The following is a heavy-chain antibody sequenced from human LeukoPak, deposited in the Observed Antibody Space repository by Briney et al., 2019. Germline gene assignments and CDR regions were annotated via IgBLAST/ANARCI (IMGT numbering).Heavy chain of an antibody. CDR3: AKGSSYYDSSGYSPFDY. J-gene: IGHJ4*02. D-gene: IGHD3-22*01. V-gene: IGHV3-9*01. Sequence: TGRSLRLSCAASGFTFDDYAMHWVRQAPGKGLEWVSGISWNSGSIGYADSAKGRFTISRDNAKNSLYLQMNSLRAEDTALYYCAKGSSYYDSSGYSPFDYWGQGTLVTVSS. CDR1: GFTFDDYA. CDR2: ISWNSGSI.